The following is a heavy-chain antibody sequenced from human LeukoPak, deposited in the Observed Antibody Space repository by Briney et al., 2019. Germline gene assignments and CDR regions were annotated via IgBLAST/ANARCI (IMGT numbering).Heavy chain of an antibody. Sequence: GRSLRLSCAASGFTFSSYGMHWVRQAPGKGLEWVAVISYGGSNKYYADSVKGRFSISRDNSKNTLYLQMNSLRAEDTAVYYCAKDLGGGSGPDYWGQGTLVTVSS. D-gene: IGHD3-10*01. J-gene: IGHJ4*02. V-gene: IGHV3-30*18. CDR3: AKDLGGGSGPDY. CDR1: GFTFSSYG. CDR2: ISYGGSNK.